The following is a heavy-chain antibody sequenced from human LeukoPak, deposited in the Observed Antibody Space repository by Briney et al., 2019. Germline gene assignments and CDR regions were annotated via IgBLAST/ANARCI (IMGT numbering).Heavy chain of an antibody. V-gene: IGHV3-21*01. CDR1: GFTFSDYT. Sequence: GGSLRLSCAASGFTFSDYTMNWVRQAPGKGLEWVSSISGSGTYIYYSDSMKGRFTISRDNAKNSLYLHMNSLRAKDTAMYYCARDLGSRPYDSSGFPPDYWGQGTLVTVSS. J-gene: IGHJ4*02. CDR2: ISGSGTYI. CDR3: ARDLGSRPYDSSGFPPDY. D-gene: IGHD3-22*01.